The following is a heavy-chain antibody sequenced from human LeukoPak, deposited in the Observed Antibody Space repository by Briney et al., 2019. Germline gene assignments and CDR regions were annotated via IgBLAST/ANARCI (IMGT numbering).Heavy chain of an antibody. CDR2: IYYSGST. V-gene: IGHV4-59*08. D-gene: IGHD4-17*01. J-gene: IGHJ4*02. CDR1: GGSISSYY. Sequence: SETLSLTCTVSGGSISSYYWNWIRQPPGKGLEWIGYIYYSGSTNYNPSLKSRVTISVDTSKNQFSLRLSSVTAADTAVYYCARQIYGDLYYFDYWGQGTLVTVSS. CDR3: ARQIYGDLYYFDY.